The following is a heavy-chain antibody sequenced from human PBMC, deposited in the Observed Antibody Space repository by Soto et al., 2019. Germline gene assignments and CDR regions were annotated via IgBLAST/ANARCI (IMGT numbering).Heavy chain of an antibody. Sequence: QITLKESGPTLVKPTQTLTLTCNFSGFSLSTSGVGVGWILQPPGKALEWLALIYWDDDKRYSPSLKSRLNITKDSSNYQVVHTKTNMDPVDTATYYCAHRPSYFSGGSCYSGFDYWGQGTLVTVSS. D-gene: IGHD2-15*01. CDR2: IYWDDDK. V-gene: IGHV2-5*02. CDR1: GFSLSTSGVG. CDR3: AHRPSYFSGGSCYSGFDY. J-gene: IGHJ4*02.